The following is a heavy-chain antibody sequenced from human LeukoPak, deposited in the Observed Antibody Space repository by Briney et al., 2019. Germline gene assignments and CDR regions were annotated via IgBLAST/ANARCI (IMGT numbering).Heavy chain of an antibody. D-gene: IGHD5-18*01. CDR1: GFPFETNA. V-gene: IGHV3-23*01. CDR2: IGNTET. CDR3: AKDWIQFNRVFDCFDS. J-gene: IGHJ4*02. Sequence: GGSLRLSCATPGFPFETNAMSWVRQAPGKGLEWVATIGNTETFYADSVTGRFTVSRDNSKNTVNLQMNRLGVEDTAIYYCAKDWIQFNRVFDCFDSWGQGTQVTVSS.